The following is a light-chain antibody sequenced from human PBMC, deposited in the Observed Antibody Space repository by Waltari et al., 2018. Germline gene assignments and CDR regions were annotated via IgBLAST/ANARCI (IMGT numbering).Light chain of an antibody. J-gene: IGKJ4*01. V-gene: IGKV3-11*01. CDR2: DAS. CDR1: QSVGGF. Sequence: EIVLTQSPATLSLSPGDRATLSCRASQSVGGFLAWYQQKPGQAPRLLIYDASTRATGIPGRFSGSGSGTDFTLTISSLEPEDFAVYFCQQRSDWPPLTCGGGTKVEMK. CDR3: QQRSDWPPLT.